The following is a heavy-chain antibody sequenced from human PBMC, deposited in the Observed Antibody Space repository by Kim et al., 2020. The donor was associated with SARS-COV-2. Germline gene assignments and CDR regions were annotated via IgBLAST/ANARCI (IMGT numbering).Heavy chain of an antibody. V-gene: IGHV3-9*01. J-gene: IGHJ6*02. CDR2: I. CDR3: TKVDPRSYAMDV. Sequence: ISYADTVKGRVTITRDNAKNSLYFKMRSLLVEDTALYYCTKVDPRSYAMDVWGQGNTVTVSS.